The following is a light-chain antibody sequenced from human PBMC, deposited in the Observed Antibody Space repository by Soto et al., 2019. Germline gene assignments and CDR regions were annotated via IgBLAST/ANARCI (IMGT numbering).Light chain of an antibody. CDR2: DAS. Sequence: EIVLTQSPATLSLAPGERATLSCRASPNVRSYLAWYQQKIGQAPRLLIYDASNRATGIPARFSGSGSGTDFTLTISSLEPEDFAVYYCQQRSNWPLTFGGGTKVEIK. CDR3: QQRSNWPLT. CDR1: PNVRSY. V-gene: IGKV3-11*01. J-gene: IGKJ4*01.